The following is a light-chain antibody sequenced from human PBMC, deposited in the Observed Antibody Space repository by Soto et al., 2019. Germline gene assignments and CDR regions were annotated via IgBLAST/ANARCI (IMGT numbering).Light chain of an antibody. CDR3: QQNFSPYVT. CDR1: QSISSW. Sequence: DIQMTQSPSTLSASVGDRVTITCRASQSISSWLAWYQQKPGKAPKLLIYDASSLESGVPSRFSGSGSGTEFTLTISSLQPDDFATYYCQQNFSPYVTFGAGTKVEI. CDR2: DAS. J-gene: IGKJ4*01. V-gene: IGKV1-5*01.